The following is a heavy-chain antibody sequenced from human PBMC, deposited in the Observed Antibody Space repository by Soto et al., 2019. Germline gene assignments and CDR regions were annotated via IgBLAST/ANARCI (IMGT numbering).Heavy chain of an antibody. CDR3: ARSHCSSISCYVGSWDY. Sequence: QVQLVQSGAEVKKPGASVKVSCKASGYTFTGYDMHWERQAPGQGLEWMGWINPNSGGTNYAQRFQGWVTMTRDTSISTVYMELSRLRSDDTAVYYCARSHCSSISCYVGSWDYWGQGTLVTVSS. V-gene: IGHV1-2*04. D-gene: IGHD2-2*01. CDR1: GYTFTGYD. J-gene: IGHJ4*02. CDR2: INPNSGGT.